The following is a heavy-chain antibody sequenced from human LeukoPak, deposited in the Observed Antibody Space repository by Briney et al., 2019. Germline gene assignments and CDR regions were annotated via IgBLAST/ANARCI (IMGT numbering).Heavy chain of an antibody. Sequence: GASVKVSCKASGYTFTSYDINWVRQATGQGLEWMGWISSYNGNTNYAQKFQDRVTMTTYTSTSTAYMELRSLRSDDTAVYYCARDHTSGWYNPNDFDYWGQGTLVTVSS. V-gene: IGHV1-18*01. D-gene: IGHD6-19*01. CDR1: GYTFTSYD. J-gene: IGHJ4*02. CDR2: ISSYNGNT. CDR3: ARDHTSGWYNPNDFDY.